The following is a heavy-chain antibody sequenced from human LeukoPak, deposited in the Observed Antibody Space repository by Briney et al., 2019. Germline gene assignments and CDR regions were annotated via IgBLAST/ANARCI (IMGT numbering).Heavy chain of an antibody. V-gene: IGHV4-38-2*02. J-gene: IGHJ4*02. D-gene: IGHD2-15*01. Sequence: SETLSLTCTASGYSISSGYYWGWIRQPPGKGLEWIGSIYHSGSTYYNPSLKSRVTISVDTSKNQFSLKLSSVTAADTAVYYCARGSDIVVVVATHPLYYWGQGTLVTVSS. CDR2: IYHSGST. CDR3: ARGSDIVVVVATHPLYY. CDR1: GYSISSGYY.